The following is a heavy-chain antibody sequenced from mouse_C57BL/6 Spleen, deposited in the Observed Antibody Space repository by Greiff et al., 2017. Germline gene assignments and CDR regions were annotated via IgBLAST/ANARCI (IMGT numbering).Heavy chain of an antibody. Sequence: EVQLVESGGGLVKPGGSLKLSCAASGFTFSDYGMHWVRQAPEKGLEWVAYISSGSSTIYYADTVKGRFTISRDNAKNTLFLQMTSLRSEDTAMYYCARDPFITTVAYYAMDYWGQGTSVTVSS. D-gene: IGHD1-1*01. CDR3: ARDPFITTVAYYAMDY. V-gene: IGHV5-17*01. CDR2: ISSGSSTI. CDR1: GFTFSDYG. J-gene: IGHJ4*01.